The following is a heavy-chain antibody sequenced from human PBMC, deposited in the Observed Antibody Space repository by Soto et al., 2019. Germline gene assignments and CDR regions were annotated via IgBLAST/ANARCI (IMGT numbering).Heavy chain of an antibody. CDR3: ARAWSGSSPNNWFDP. Sequence: ASVQDSCKASGYTFTNYGISWVRPAPGQGLEWMGWISAYNGNTNYAQKLQGRVTMTTDTSTSTAYMELRSLRSDDTAVYYCARAWSGSSPNNWFDPWGQGTLVTVSS. D-gene: IGHD6-6*01. J-gene: IGHJ5*02. CDR1: GYTFTNYG. CDR2: ISAYNGNT. V-gene: IGHV1-18*01.